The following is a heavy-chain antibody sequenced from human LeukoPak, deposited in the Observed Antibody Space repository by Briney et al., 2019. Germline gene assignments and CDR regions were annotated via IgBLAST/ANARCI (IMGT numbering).Heavy chain of an antibody. CDR3: AKGRNDYGDAALNY. V-gene: IGHV3-23*01. CDR1: GFTFSTYA. D-gene: IGHD4-17*01. CDR2: ISGSGGNT. Sequence: GGSLRLSCAASGFTFSTYAMSWVRQALGKGLEWVSSISGSGGNTYYADSVKGRFTISRDNSKNTLYLQMNSLRAEDTAGYYCAKGRNDYGDAALNYWGQGTLVTVSS. J-gene: IGHJ4*02.